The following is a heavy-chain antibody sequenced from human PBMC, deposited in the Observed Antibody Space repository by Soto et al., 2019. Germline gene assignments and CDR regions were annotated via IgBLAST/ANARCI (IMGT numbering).Heavy chain of an antibody. CDR3: ARGQTVTTVRDNPYYYYYYGMDV. D-gene: IGHD4-17*01. CDR1: GGSISSYY. Sequence: ASETLSLTCTVSGGSISSYYWSWIRQPPGKGLEWIGYIYNSGSTNYNPSLKSRVTISVDTSKKQFSLKVNSVTAADTAVYYCARGQTVTTVRDNPYYYYYYGMDVWGQGTTVTVSS. CDR2: IYNSGST. V-gene: IGHV4-59*01. J-gene: IGHJ6*02.